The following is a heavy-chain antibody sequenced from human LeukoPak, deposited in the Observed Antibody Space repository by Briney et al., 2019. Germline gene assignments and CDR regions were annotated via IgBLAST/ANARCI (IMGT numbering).Heavy chain of an antibody. V-gene: IGHV4-30-2*01. Sequence: SQTLSLTCAVSGGSISSGGYSWSWNRQPPGKGLEWIGYIYHSGSTYYNPSLKSRVTISVDRSKNQFSLKLSSVTAADTAVYYCARAPYLTGNNWFDPWGQGTLVTVSS. CDR2: IYHSGST. CDR3: ARAPYLTGNNWFDP. J-gene: IGHJ5*02. CDR1: GGSISSGGYS. D-gene: IGHD3-9*01.